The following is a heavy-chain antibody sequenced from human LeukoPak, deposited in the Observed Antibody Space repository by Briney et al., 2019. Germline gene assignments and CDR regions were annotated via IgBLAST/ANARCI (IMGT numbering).Heavy chain of an antibody. CDR1: GHSVSSNSAA. V-gene: IGHV6-1*01. CDR2: TYYRSKWYN. CDR3: ARALGAEGWFDP. J-gene: IGHJ5*02. D-gene: IGHD3-16*01. Sequence: SQTLSLTCAISGHSVSSNSAAWNCIRQSPSRGLEWLGRTYYRSKWYNDYAVSVKSRITINPDTSKNQFSLQLNSVTPEDTAVYYCARALGAEGWFDPWGQGTLVTVSS.